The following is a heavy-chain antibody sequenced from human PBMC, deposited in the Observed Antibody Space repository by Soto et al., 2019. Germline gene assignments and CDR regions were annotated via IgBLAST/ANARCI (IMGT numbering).Heavy chain of an antibody. CDR2: IIPIFGTA. CDR1: GGTFRSYA. J-gene: IGHJ6*02. D-gene: IGHD3-3*01. CDR3: ALRLLDSYYYYYGMDV. Sequence: ASVKASCQASGGTFRSYAISWVRQAPGQRLEWMGGIIPIFGTANYAQKFQGRVTITADESTSTAYMELSSLRSEDTAVYYCALRLLDSYYYYYGMDVWGQGTTVTVSS. V-gene: IGHV1-69*13.